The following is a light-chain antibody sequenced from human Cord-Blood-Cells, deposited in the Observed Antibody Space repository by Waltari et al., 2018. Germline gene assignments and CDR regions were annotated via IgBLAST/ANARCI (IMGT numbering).Light chain of an antibody. J-gene: IGLJ3*02. CDR1: SSDVGGSNY. CDR2: DVS. Sequence: QSALTQPRSVSGSPGQAVTISCTGTSSDVGGSNYVSWYQQHPGKAPKLMIYDVSKRPSGVPDRFSGSKSGNTAYLTISGLQAEDEADYYCCSYAGSYTWVFGGGTKLTVL. V-gene: IGLV2-11*01. CDR3: CSYAGSYTWV.